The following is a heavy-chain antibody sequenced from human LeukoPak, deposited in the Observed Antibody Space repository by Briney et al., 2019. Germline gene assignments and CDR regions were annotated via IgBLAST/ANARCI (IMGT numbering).Heavy chain of an antibody. D-gene: IGHD5-18*01. CDR3: ARDKGYSIDQ. Sequence: GGSLRLSCAASGFAFNTYWMHWVRQAPGTGLVWVSRINGDGSSTSYADFVKGRFTISRDDAKNTLYLQMNSLRAEETAIYYCARDKGYSIDQWGQGTLVTVSS. CDR2: INGDGSST. J-gene: IGHJ4*02. V-gene: IGHV3-74*01. CDR1: GFAFNTYW.